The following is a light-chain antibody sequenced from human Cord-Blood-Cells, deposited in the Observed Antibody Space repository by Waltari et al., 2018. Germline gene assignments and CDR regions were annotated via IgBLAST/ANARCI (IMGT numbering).Light chain of an antibody. Sequence: QSALTQPASVSGPPGQSITIPCTGTSRDVGSYNLVSWYQQHPGKAPKLMIYEGSKRPSGVSNRFAGSKSGNTASLTISGLQAEDEADYYCCSYAGSSTFVFGTGTKVTVL. CDR2: EGS. CDR3: CSYAGSSTFV. CDR1: SRDVGSYNL. J-gene: IGLJ1*01. V-gene: IGLV2-23*03.